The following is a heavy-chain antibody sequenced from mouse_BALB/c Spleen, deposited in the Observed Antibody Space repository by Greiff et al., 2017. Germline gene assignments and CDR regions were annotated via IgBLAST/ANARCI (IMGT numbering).Heavy chain of an antibody. Sequence: RLEWVAEISSGGRYTYYPDTVTGRFTISRDNAKNTLYLEMSSLRSEDTAMYYCAREGYGSSHFDYWGQGTTLTVSS. J-gene: IGHJ2*01. CDR3: AREGYGSSHFDY. D-gene: IGHD1-1*01. CDR2: ISSGGRYT. V-gene: IGHV5-9-4*01.